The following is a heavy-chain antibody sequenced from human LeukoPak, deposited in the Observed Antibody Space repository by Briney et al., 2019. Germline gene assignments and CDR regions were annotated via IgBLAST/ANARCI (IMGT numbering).Heavy chain of an antibody. CDR2: IKSKTDGGTT. J-gene: IGHJ6*02. V-gene: IGHV3-15*01. CDR3: TTDKYSSSLNYYYYGMDV. CDR1: GFTFSNAW. D-gene: IGHD6-6*01. Sequence: GGSLRLSCAASGFTFSNAWMSWVRQAPGKGLEWVGRIKSKTDGGTTDYAAPVKGRLTISRDDSKNTLYLQMNSLKTEDTAVYYCTTDKYSSSLNYYYYGMDVWGQGTTVTVSS.